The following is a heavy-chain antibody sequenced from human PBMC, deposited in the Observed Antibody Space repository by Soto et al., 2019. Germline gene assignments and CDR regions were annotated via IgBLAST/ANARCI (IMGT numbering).Heavy chain of an antibody. CDR3: ARGGAPWHGYFDS. J-gene: IGHJ4*02. D-gene: IGHD3-16*01. V-gene: IGHV4-30-4*08. CDR2: IYYSGSS. CDR1: GGSISGDYY. Sequence: SETLSLTCSVSGGSISGDYYWSWVRQSPEKGLEWIGYIYYSGSSYSNPALQSRLSMSLDTSKNQFSLKLRSVTAADTAVYYCARGGAPWHGYFDSWGQGALVTVSS.